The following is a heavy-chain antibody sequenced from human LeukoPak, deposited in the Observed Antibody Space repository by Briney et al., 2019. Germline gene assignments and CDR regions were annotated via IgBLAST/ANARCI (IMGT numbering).Heavy chain of an antibody. J-gene: IGHJ5*02. V-gene: IGHV4-34*01. D-gene: IGHD6-13*01. CDR3: AKAMPGIAAAGILCDWFDP. CDR2: IYYGGST. Sequence: PSGTLSLTCAVYGGSFSGYYWSWIRQPPGKGLEWSCSIYYGGSTYYNPSLKSRVTISVDTSKNQFYLKLSSVTDADTDVYYCAKAMPGIAAAGILCDWFDPWGQGTLVTVSS. CDR1: GGSFSGYY.